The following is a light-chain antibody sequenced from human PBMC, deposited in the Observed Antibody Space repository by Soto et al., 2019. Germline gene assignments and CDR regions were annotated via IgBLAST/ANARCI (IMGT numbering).Light chain of an antibody. Sequence: QSALTQPASVSGSPGQSVILSCSGTSGDIGAYDHVAWFQQHPGEVPKLLLRDVTNRPSGVSGRFSGSKSGNTAYLTISGLRPEDEADYYCSSSTHSNTVVFGRGTKLTVL. CDR1: SGDIGAYDH. CDR3: SSSTHSNTVV. V-gene: IGLV2-14*03. CDR2: DVT. J-gene: IGLJ3*02.